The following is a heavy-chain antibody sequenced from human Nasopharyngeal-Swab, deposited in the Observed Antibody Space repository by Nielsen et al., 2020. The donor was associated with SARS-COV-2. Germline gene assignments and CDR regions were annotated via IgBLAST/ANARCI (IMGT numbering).Heavy chain of an antibody. J-gene: IGHJ6*02. D-gene: IGHD3-9*01. CDR1: GFTFGTHG. Sequence: GESLKISCAASGFTFGTHGMHWVRQAPGKGLEWVATIWYDGSNKYYADSVKGRFTISRDNSKNTLFLQTSSLRAEDTAVYYCARDPFQRFFDWLPYGMDVWGQGTTVTVSS. V-gene: IGHV3-33*01. CDR2: IWYDGSNK. CDR3: ARDPFQRFFDWLPYGMDV.